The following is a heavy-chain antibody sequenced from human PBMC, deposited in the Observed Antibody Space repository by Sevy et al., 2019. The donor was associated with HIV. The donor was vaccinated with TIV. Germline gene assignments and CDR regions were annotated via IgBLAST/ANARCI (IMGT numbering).Heavy chain of an antibody. D-gene: IGHD5-12*01. Sequence: ASVKVSCKASGYTFTSYGISWVRQAPGQGLEWMGWISAYNGNTNYAQKLQGRVTMTTDTSTSTAYMELRSLRSDDTAVYYCARDRKVGTWLHKNWFDRWGQGTLVTVSS. CDR1: GYTFTSYG. CDR3: ARDRKVGTWLHKNWFDR. J-gene: IGHJ5*02. CDR2: ISAYNGNT. V-gene: IGHV1-18*01.